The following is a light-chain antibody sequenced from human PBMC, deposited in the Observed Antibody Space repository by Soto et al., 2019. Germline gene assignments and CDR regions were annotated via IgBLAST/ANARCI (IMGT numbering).Light chain of an antibody. CDR2: GNS. Sequence: CTGSSSNIGAGYDVHWYQQLPGTAPKLLIYGNSNRPSGVPDRFSGSKSGTSASLAITGLQDEDEADYYCQSYDSSLSGWVFGGGTKLTVL. CDR3: QSYDSSLSGWV. J-gene: IGLJ3*02. CDR1: SSNIGAGYD. V-gene: IGLV1-40*01.